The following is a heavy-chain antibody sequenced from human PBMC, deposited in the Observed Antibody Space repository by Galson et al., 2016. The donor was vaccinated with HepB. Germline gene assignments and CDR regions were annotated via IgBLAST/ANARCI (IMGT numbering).Heavy chain of an antibody. V-gene: IGHV3-30*18. Sequence: SLRLSCAASGFTFSNSGMHWLRQAPGKGLEWLAVVSSGGNVQYYADSIKGRFTISRDNSKNTLYLQMNSLRAEDTAVYYCVKGGGGSNGDYWGQGTLVTVSS. CDR2: VSSGGNVQ. D-gene: IGHD3-16*01. J-gene: IGHJ4*02. CDR3: VKGGGGSNGDY. CDR1: GFTFSNSG.